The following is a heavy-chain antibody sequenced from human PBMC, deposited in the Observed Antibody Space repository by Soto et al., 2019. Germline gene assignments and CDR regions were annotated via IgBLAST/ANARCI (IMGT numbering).Heavy chain of an antibody. V-gene: IGHV1-8*01. CDR3: ARQDYSSSWYPGWDYYYGMDV. J-gene: IGHJ6*02. Sequence: APVKVSCKASGYTFTSYDINWVRQATGQGLEWMGWMNPNSGNTGYAQKFQGRVTMTRNTSISTAYMELSSLRSEDTAVYYCARQDYSSSWYPGWDYYYGMDVWGQGTTVTVSS. CDR2: MNPNSGNT. CDR1: GYTFTSYD. D-gene: IGHD6-13*01.